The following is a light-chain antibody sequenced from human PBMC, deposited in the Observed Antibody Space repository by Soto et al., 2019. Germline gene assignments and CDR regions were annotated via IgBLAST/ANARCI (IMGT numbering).Light chain of an antibody. CDR1: QSVSSTY. J-gene: IGKJ2*01. CDR3: QQYGSSSYT. V-gene: IGKV3-20*01. CDR2: GAS. Sequence: EIVLTQSPGTLSLSPGERATLSCRASQSVSSTYLAWYQQNPGQAPRLIIYGASSRATGIPDRFSGSGSGTDFTLTISRLEPEDFAVYFCQQYGSSSYTFGQGTKLEI.